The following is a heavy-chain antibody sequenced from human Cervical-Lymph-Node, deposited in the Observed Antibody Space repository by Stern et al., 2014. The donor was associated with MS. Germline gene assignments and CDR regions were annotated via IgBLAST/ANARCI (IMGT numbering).Heavy chain of an antibody. CDR3: ARGGINWIDS. Sequence: QLQLQESGPGLVKPSETLSLTCTVSGGSISSFSWTWIRQPPGKGLEWIGYIKSSGSTNYNPSLKTRVTMSLDTSKKQFSLNLSPVTAADTAVYFCARGGINWIDSWGQGTLVTVSS. J-gene: IGHJ5*01. V-gene: IGHV4-4*08. CDR1: GGSISSFS. D-gene: IGHD1-26*01. CDR2: IKSSGST.